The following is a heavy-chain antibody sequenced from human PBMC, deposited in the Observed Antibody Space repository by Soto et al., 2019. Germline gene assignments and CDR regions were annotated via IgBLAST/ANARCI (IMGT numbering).Heavy chain of an antibody. D-gene: IGHD2-2*01. Sequence: EVQLVESGGGLVQPGGSLRLSCAVSGFTFSSYEMNWARQAPGKGLEWVSYISSSSGTTIFYADSVKGRCTISRDNAKNSLYLQMNSLRAEDTAVYYCARRYCSSTSCLMDVWGQGTTVTVSS. CDR3: ARRYCSSTSCLMDV. CDR2: ISSSSGTTI. V-gene: IGHV3-48*03. CDR1: GFTFSSYE. J-gene: IGHJ6*02.